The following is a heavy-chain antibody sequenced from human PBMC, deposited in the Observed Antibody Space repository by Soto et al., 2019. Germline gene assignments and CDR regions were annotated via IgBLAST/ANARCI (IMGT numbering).Heavy chain of an antibody. Sequence: QVQLVESGAEVKKPGASVKVSCKASGYTFTNYGISWVRQAPGQGLEWMGWISGYNGNTKYAQKFQGRVTMTTDTPTDTAYMDLRSLRADDTAVYYCARDREYYYDSSGKYYYHYGMEVWGQGTTVTVS. CDR2: ISGYNGNT. D-gene: IGHD3-22*01. J-gene: IGHJ6*02. CDR1: GYTFTNYG. CDR3: ARDREYYYDSSGKYYYHYGMEV. V-gene: IGHV1-18*04.